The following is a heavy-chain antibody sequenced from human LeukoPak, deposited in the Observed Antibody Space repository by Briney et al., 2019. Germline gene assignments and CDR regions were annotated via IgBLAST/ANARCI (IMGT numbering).Heavy chain of an antibody. V-gene: IGHV3-23*01. CDR2: ISGSGGST. Sequence: PGGSLRLSCAASGFTFSSYVMNWVRQAPGKGLEWVSAISGSGGSTYYADSVKGRFTISRDNSKNTLYLRMNGLRAEDMAVYYCARGRPVGASTVEDYWGQGTLVTVSS. D-gene: IGHD1-26*01. CDR1: GFTFSSYV. CDR3: ARGRPVGASTVEDY. J-gene: IGHJ4*02.